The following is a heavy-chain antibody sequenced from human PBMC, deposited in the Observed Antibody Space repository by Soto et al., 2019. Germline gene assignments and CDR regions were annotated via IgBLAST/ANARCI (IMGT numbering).Heavy chain of an antibody. Sequence: SEPLSLSCAVYGGSFSGYYWSWIRQPPGKGLEWIGEINHSGSTNYNPSLKSRVTISVDTSKNQFSLKLSSVTAADTAVYYCARVELGLRFLPWLFIGCQVDPRGKGTLVT. V-gene: IGHV4-34*01. CDR1: GGSFSGYY. CDR3: ARVELGLRFLPWLFIGCQVDP. CDR2: INHSGST. J-gene: IGHJ5*02. D-gene: IGHD3-3*01.